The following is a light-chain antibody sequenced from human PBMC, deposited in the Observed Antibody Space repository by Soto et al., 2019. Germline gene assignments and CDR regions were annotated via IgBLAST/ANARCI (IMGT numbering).Light chain of an antibody. CDR3: SSSTSSNTFV. CDR1: SSDVGDYNY. V-gene: IGLV2-14*01. CDR2: EVS. Sequence: QSALTQPASVSGSPGQSITISCTGTSSDVGDYNYVSWYQQVPGKAPKVMIYEVSNRPSGVSNRFSGSKSGITASLTISGLQAEDEADYYCSSSTSSNTFVFGTGTKLTVL. J-gene: IGLJ1*01.